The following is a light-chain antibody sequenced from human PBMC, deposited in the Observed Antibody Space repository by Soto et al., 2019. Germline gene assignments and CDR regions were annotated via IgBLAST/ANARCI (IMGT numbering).Light chain of an antibody. CDR2: TTS. J-gene: IGKJ2*01. CDR3: QQSYSTPHT. V-gene: IGKV1-39*01. Sequence: DIQMTQSPSSLSVSVGDRVTITCRASQKISSFLNWYQQKPGKAPKLLIYTTSTLQSGIPSRFSGSGSGTVFTLTISSLQPEDVATYYCQQSYSTPHTFGRGTKLEIK. CDR1: QKISSF.